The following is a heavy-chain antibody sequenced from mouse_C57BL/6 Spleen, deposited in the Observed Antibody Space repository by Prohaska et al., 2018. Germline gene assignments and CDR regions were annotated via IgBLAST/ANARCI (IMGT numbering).Heavy chain of an antibody. J-gene: IGHJ2*01. CDR2: INPNNGGT. V-gene: IGHV1-22*01. CDR3: ARDYYFDY. Sequence: HGKSLEWIGYINPNNGGTSYNQKFKGKATLTVNKSSSTAYMELRSLTSEDSAVYYCARDYYFDYWGQGTTLTVSS.